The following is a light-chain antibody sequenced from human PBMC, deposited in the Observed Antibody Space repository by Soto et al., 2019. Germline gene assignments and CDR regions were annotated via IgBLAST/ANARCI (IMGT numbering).Light chain of an antibody. V-gene: IGKV3-20*01. Sequence: DILLTQSPGTLSLSPGERATLSCRAGQSVSKWYVAWYQVKPGQAPRLLIYDASNRATGIPARFSGNGSGTDFTLTITRLEPEDFALYYCQQYGDSPITFGQGTRLEIK. J-gene: IGKJ5*01. CDR2: DAS. CDR1: QSVSKWY. CDR3: QQYGDSPIT.